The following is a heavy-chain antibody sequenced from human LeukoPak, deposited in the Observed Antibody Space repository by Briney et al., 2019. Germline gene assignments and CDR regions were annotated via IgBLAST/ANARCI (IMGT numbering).Heavy chain of an antibody. Sequence: SETLSLTCAVYGGSFSGYYWSWIRQPPGKGLEWIGEINHSGSTNYNPSLKSRVTISVDTSKNQFTLKLSSVTAADTAVYYCARAGWYSIDYWGQGTLVTVSS. CDR3: ARAGWYSIDY. D-gene: IGHD6-19*01. CDR2: INHSGST. CDR1: GGSFSGYY. V-gene: IGHV4-34*01. J-gene: IGHJ4*02.